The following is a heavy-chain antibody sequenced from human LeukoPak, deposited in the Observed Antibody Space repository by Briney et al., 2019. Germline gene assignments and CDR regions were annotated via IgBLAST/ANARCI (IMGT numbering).Heavy chain of an antibody. CDR3: ARATQYSSSWYGDY. CDR2: ISSSSSYI. D-gene: IGHD6-13*01. Sequence: GGSLRLSCAASGFTVSSNYMSWVRQAPGKGLEWVSSISSSSSYIYYADSVKGRFTISRDNAKNSLYLQMNSLRAEDTAVYYCARATQYSSSWYGDYWGQGTLVTVSS. V-gene: IGHV3-21*01. J-gene: IGHJ4*02. CDR1: GFTVSSNY.